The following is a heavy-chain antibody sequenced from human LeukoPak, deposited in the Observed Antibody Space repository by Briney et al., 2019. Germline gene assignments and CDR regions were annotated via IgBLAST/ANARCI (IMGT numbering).Heavy chain of an antibody. V-gene: IGHV3-30*02. CDR2: IRYGGSNK. CDR3: AKDREYCSGGSCYLFDY. D-gene: IGHD2-15*01. J-gene: IGHJ4*02. Sequence: PGGSLRPSCAASGFTLSSYGMHWVRQAPGKGLEWVAFIRYGGSNKYYADSVKGRFTISRDNSKNTLYLQMNSLRAEDTAVYYCAKDREYCSGGSCYLFDYWGQGTLVTVSS. CDR1: GFTLSSYG.